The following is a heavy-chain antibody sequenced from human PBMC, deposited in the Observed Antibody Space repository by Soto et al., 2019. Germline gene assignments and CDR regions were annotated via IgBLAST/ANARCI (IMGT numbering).Heavy chain of an antibody. CDR3: AKQPISGSGSYYTGYFQH. D-gene: IGHD3-10*01. J-gene: IGHJ1*01. CDR2: IYYSGST. CDR1: GGSISSGGYY. V-gene: IGHV4-31*03. Sequence: QVQLQESGPGLVKPSQTLSLTCTVSGGSISSGGYYWSWIRQHPGKGLEWIGYIYYSGSTYYNPSLKSRVIISVDTSKNQFSLKLSSVTAADTAVYYCAKQPISGSGSYYTGYFQHWGQGTLVTVSS.